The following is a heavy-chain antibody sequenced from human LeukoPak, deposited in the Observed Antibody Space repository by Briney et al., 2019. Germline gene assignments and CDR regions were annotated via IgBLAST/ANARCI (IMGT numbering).Heavy chain of an antibody. D-gene: IGHD3-10*01. CDR2: INPNNGGT. J-gene: IGHJ4*02. V-gene: IGHV1-2*02. Sequence: ASVRVSCKASGYRFIDYFIHWVRQAPGHGLEWMGWINPNNGGTKYAQKFQGRVTMTRDTSISTAYMELSRLRSDDTAVYYCARAPWYYGSGSSIDYWGQGTLVTVSS. CDR1: GYRFIDYF. CDR3: ARAPWYYGSGSSIDY.